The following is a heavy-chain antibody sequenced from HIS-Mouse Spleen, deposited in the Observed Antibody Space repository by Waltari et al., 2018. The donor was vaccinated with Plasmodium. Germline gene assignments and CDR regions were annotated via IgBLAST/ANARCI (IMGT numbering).Heavy chain of an antibody. CDR3: AKAQGVINFDY. J-gene: IGHJ4*02. V-gene: IGHV3-30*18. CDR1: GSTFSSYG. CDR2: ISYDGSNK. Sequence: QVQLVESGGGVVQPGRSLRLSCAASGSTFSSYGMHWVRQAPGKGLEWVAVISYDGSNKYYADSVKGRFTISRDNSKNTLYLQMNSLRAEDTAVYYCAKAQGVINFDYWGQGTLVTVSS. D-gene: IGHD3-16*01.